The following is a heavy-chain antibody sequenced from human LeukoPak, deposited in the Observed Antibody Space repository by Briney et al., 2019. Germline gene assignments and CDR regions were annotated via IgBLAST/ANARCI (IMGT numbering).Heavy chain of an antibody. CDR2: ISTSSSTI. J-gene: IGHJ4*02. V-gene: IGHV3-48*01. Sequence: GRSLRLSCAASGFTFSSFSMNWVRQAPGKGLEWVSYISTSSSTIYYADSVKGRFTISRDNAKNSLYLQMNSLRAEDTAVYYCARVHAAYPFDYWGQGTLVTVSS. CDR3: ARVHAAYPFDY. D-gene: IGHD2-15*01. CDR1: GFTFSSFS.